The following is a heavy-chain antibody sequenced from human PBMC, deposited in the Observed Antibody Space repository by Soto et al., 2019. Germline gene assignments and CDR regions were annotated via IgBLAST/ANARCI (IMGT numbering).Heavy chain of an antibody. CDR3: ARDYQSSGIAVAGLDP. V-gene: IGHV1-18*01. J-gene: IGHJ5*02. CDR2: ISAYNGNT. Sequence: ASVKVSCKASGYTFTSYGISWVRQAPGQGLERMGWISAYNGNTNYAQKLQGRVTMTTDTSTSTAYMELRSLRSDDTAVYFCARDYQSSGIAVAGLDPWGQGTLVTVSS. D-gene: IGHD6-19*01. CDR1: GYTFTSYG.